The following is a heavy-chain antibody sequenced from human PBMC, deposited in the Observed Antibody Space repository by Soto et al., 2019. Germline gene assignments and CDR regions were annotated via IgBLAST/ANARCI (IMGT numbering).Heavy chain of an antibody. D-gene: IGHD3-10*01. CDR2: INHSGST. V-gene: IGHV4-34*01. J-gene: IGHJ4*02. CDR1: GGSFSGYY. Sequence: EPLSLTCAVYGGSFSGYYWSWIRQPPGKGLEWLGEINHSGSTNYNPSLKSRVTISVDTSKNQLSLKLSSVTAADTAVYYCARGQSPYTIRFYGSGSCYFDYWGQGTLVTVSS. CDR3: ARGQSPYTIRFYGSGSCYFDY.